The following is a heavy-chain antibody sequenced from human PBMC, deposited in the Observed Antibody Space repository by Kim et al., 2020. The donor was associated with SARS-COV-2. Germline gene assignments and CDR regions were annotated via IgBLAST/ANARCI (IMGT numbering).Heavy chain of an antibody. CDR1: GFTFSSFA. CDR2: ITSSGGGT. J-gene: IGHJ4*02. Sequence: GGSLRLSCSASGFTFSSFAMHWVRQAPGKGLEYVSGITSSGGGTYYADSVKGRFTISRDNSKNTLFLQMSSLRAEDTAVYYCLSNNKGVEWDYWGQGTLVTVSS. CDR3: LSNNKGVEWDY. V-gene: IGHV3-64D*09. D-gene: IGHD3-3*01.